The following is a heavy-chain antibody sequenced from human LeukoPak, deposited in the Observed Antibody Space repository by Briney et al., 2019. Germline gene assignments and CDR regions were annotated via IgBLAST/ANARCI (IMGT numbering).Heavy chain of an antibody. CDR1: GGSISGSSYY. CDR3: ARDETNALIGHYYFDY. V-gene: IGHV4-61*02. J-gene: IGHJ4*02. CDR2: IYTSGST. D-gene: IGHD2-21*01. Sequence: PSQTLSLTCTVSGGSISGSSYYWSWIRQPAGKGLEWIGRIYTSGSTNYNPSLKSRVTISVDTSKNQFSLKLSSVTAADTAVYYCARDETNALIGHYYFDYWGQGTLVTVSS.